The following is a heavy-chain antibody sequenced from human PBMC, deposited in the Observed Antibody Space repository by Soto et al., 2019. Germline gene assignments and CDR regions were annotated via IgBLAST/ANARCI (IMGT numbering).Heavy chain of an antibody. J-gene: IGHJ4*02. Sequence: QVQLVQSGAEVKKPGASVKVSCKTSGYTFTGYYIHWIRQAPGQGLEWMGWINPNSGDSNYSQEFQGMVTMTSDTSITTAYMQLTRLTSDDTAVYYCARREQWLENFDFWGQGTLVTVSS. CDR2: INPNSGDS. CDR3: ARREQWLENFDF. D-gene: IGHD6-19*01. CDR1: GYTFTGYY. V-gene: IGHV1-2*02.